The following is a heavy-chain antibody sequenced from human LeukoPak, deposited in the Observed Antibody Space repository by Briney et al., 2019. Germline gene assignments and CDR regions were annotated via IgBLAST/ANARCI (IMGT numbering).Heavy chain of an antibody. CDR2: INSGGSGI. CDR1: GFRFSYYE. J-gene: IGHJ4*02. V-gene: IGHV3-48*03. D-gene: IGHD2-2*01. Sequence: PGGSLRLSCEASGFRFSYYEMSWVRQAPGKGLEWLSYINSGGSGIHYAGSVNGRFPISRDNAKNSLYLQMNSLRVEDTAVYYCAAVGRAGHPGYWGQGTLVTVSS. CDR3: AAVGRAGHPGY.